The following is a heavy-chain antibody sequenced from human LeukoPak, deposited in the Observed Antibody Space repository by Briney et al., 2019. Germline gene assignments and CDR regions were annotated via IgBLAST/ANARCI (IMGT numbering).Heavy chain of an antibody. CDR2: VWYDGSEK. Sequence: GGSLRLSCSASGFSFSNYWMNWVRQAPGKGLEWVAVVWYDGSEKYYADSVKGRFTISRDNSKNTLYLQMNSLRAEDTAIYYCARDRGDPDYYFDQWGQGTLVTVSS. D-gene: IGHD7-27*01. CDR1: GFSFSNYW. CDR3: ARDRGDPDYYFDQ. J-gene: IGHJ4*02. V-gene: IGHV3-33*08.